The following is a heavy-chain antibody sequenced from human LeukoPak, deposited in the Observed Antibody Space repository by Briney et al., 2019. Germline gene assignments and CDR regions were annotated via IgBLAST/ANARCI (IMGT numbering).Heavy chain of an antibody. V-gene: IGHV3-21*01. J-gene: IGHJ4*02. D-gene: IGHD3-22*01. Sequence: GGSLRLSCAASGFTFSSYGMNWVRQAPGKGLEWVSSISSSSSYIYYADSVKGRFTISRDNAKNSLYLQMNSLRAEDTAVYYCARAGDSLFDYWGQGTLVTVSS. CDR3: ARAGDSLFDY. CDR1: GFTFSSYG. CDR2: ISSSSSYI.